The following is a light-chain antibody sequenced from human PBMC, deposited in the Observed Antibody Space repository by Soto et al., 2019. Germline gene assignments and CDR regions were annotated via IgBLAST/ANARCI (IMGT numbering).Light chain of an antibody. Sequence: EIVLTQSPGTLSLSPGERATFSCRASQSVSSSYLAWYQQKPGQAPRLLIYGASISATGIPDRFSGSGSGTDFTLTISRLEPEDFAVYYCQQYGSSPTWTFGQGTKVDIK. J-gene: IGKJ1*01. CDR3: QQYGSSPTWT. V-gene: IGKV3-20*01. CDR1: QSVSSSY. CDR2: GAS.